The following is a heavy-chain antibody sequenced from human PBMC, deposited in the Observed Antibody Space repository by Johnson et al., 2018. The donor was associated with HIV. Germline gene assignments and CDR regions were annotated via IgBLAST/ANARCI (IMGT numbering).Heavy chain of an antibody. CDR3: AKVVGSGATGDAFDI. CDR2: ISYDGSNK. J-gene: IGHJ3*02. CDR1: GFTFSNYA. V-gene: IGHV3-30*04. Sequence: QVQLVESGGGVVQPGRSLRLSCAASGFTFSNYAMYWVRQAPGKGLEWVAVISYDGSNKYYADSVKGRFTISRDNSKNTLYLQMNSLRAEDTAVYYCAKVVGSGATGDAFDIWGQGTMVTVSS. D-gene: IGHD1-26*01.